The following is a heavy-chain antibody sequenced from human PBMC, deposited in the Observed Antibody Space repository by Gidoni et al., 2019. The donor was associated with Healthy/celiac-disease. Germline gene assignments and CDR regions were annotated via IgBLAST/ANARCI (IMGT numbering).Heavy chain of an antibody. Sequence: QVQLVESGGGVVQPGRSLRLSCAASGFTFSSYGMHWVRQAPGKGLEWVAVISYDGSNKYYADSVKGRFTISRDNSKNTLYLQMNSLRAEDTAVYYCAKDRTSSGWYWPNDAFDYWGQGTLVTVSS. CDR2: ISYDGSNK. J-gene: IGHJ4*02. CDR3: AKDRTSSGWYWPNDAFDY. V-gene: IGHV3-30*18. D-gene: IGHD6-19*01. CDR1: GFTFSSYG.